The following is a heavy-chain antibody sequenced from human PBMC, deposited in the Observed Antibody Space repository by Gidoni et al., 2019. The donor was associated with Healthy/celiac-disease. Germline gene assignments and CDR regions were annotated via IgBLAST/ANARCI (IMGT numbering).Heavy chain of an antibody. D-gene: IGHD6-13*01. CDR3: TIRYSSTGY. Sequence: VKGRFTISRDDSKNTLDLQMNSLKTEDTAVYYCTIRYSSTGYWGQGTLVTVSS. J-gene: IGHJ4*02. V-gene: IGHV3-15*01.